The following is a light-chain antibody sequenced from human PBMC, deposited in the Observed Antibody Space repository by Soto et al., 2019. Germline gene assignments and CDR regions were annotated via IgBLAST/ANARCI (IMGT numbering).Light chain of an antibody. CDR3: QQDDNSPLIYT. J-gene: IGKJ2*01. V-gene: IGKV3-20*01. CDR1: QSISDF. CDR2: GAS. Sequence: EIVLTQSPGTLSLSPGERATLYCRASQSISDFIAWHQQKPGQAPRLLIYGASNRATGIPDRFSGSGSGTEFTLTISRLEPEDFAVYYCQQDDNSPLIYTFGQGTKLEIK.